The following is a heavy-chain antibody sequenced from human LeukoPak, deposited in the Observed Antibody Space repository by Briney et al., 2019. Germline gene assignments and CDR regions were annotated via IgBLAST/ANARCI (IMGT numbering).Heavy chain of an antibody. J-gene: IGHJ4*02. Sequence: ASVKVSCTASGYTFTRYYIHWVRQAPGQGLEWMGIINPSGNSTSYAQKFQGRVTMTRDTSTSTVYMELSSLRSEDTAVYYCAREGTVSFDYWGQGTLVTASS. CDR2: INPSGNST. D-gene: IGHD3/OR15-3a*01. V-gene: IGHV1-46*01. CDR3: AREGTVSFDY. CDR1: GYTFTRYY.